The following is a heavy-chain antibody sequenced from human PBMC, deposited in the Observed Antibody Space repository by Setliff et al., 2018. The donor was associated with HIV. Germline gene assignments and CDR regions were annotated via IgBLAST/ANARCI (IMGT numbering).Heavy chain of an antibody. CDR1: GYTFTSYG. D-gene: IGHD6-19*01. CDR3: ARKYTGGPLDY. V-gene: IGHV1-18*01. Sequence: WASVKVSCKASGYTFTSYGITWVRQAPGQGLEWMGWISTYNGNTHYAQKLQGRVTMTTDTSTSTAYMELRSLRSNDTAMYYCARKYTGGPLDYWGQGTLVTVS. CDR2: ISTYNGNT. J-gene: IGHJ4*02.